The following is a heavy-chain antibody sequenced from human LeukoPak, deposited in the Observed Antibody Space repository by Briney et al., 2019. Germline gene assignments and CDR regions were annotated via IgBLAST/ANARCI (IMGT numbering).Heavy chain of an antibody. CDR1: GGSISSSNW. V-gene: IGHV4-4*02. D-gene: IGHD1-26*01. CDR3: ASLSGSYEAFDY. J-gene: IGHJ4*02. CDR2: IYYSGST. Sequence: PSETLSLTCAVSGGSISSSNWWSWVRQPPGKGLEWIGNIYYSGSTNYNPPLKSRVTISVDTSKNQFSLKLSSVTAADTAVYYCASLSGSYEAFDYWGQGTLVTVSS.